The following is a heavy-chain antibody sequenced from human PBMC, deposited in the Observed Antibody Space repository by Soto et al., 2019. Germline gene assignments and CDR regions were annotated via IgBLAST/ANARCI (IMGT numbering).Heavy chain of an antibody. CDR1: GFSLSTSGMC. CDR2: IDWDDDK. Sequence: SGPTLGNHTQTVTLTCTFCGFSLSTSGMCVSWIRQPPGKALEWLARIDWDDDKYYSTSLKTRLTISKDTSKNQVVLTMTNMDPVDTATYYCARMEVGYGDYGGWFDPWGQGTLVTVSS. CDR3: ARMEVGYGDYGGWFDP. V-gene: IGHV2-70*11. J-gene: IGHJ5*02. D-gene: IGHD4-17*01.